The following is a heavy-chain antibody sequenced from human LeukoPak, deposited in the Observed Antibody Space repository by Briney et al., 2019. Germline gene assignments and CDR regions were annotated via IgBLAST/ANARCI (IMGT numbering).Heavy chain of an antibody. CDR3: ARVLGIAAAGLDY. CDR2: ISSSSSSYI. Sequence: GSLRLSCAASGFAFSSYSMNWVRQAPGKGLEWVSSISSSSSSYIYYADSVKGRFTISRDNAKNSLYLQMNSLRAEDTAVYYCARVLGIAAAGLDYWGQGTLVTVSS. CDR1: GFAFSSYS. D-gene: IGHD6-13*01. J-gene: IGHJ4*02. V-gene: IGHV3-21*01.